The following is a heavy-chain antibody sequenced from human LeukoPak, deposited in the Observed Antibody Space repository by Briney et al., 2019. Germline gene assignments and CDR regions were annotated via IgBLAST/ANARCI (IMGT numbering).Heavy chain of an antibody. CDR3: ACSGPYSNAGVMTDY. D-gene: IGHD6-13*01. J-gene: IGHJ4*02. V-gene: IGHV3-66*01. CDR2: TYRDGNT. Sequence: GGSLRLSCAASGLIVSSNYMSWLRQAQGKGLEWVSITYRDGNTNYADSVKGRFTISRDTSKNTLSLQMNSLRAEDTAVYYCACSGPYSNAGVMTDYWGQGTLVTVSS. CDR1: GLIVSSNY.